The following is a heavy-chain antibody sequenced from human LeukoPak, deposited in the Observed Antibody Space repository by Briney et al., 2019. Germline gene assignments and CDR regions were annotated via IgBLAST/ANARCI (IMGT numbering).Heavy chain of an antibody. CDR2: ISTDGSQ. V-gene: IGHV3-64D*06. Sequence: GGSLRLSCSTSGFTFSNFVMQWVRQTPGKGLEYVSVISTDGSQYYPDSVKGRFAIFRDNSKNTLYLQMNSLRPEDTAIYYCAKNDGNIWQPHSWGQGTLVTVSS. J-gene: IGHJ4*02. CDR3: AKNDGNIWQPHS. CDR1: GFTFSNFV.